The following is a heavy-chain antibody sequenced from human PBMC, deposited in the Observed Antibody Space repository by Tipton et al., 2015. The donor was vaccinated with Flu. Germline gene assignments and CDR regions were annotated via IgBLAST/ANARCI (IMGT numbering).Heavy chain of an antibody. V-gene: IGHV4-38-2*02. CDR3: ARDGSGYDWGDAFDI. J-gene: IGHJ3*02. D-gene: IGHD5-12*01. CDR2: IYHSGST. Sequence: LRLSCAVSGYSISSGYYWGWIRQPPGKGLEWIGSIYHSGSTYYNPSLKSRVTISVDTSKNQFSLKLSSVTAADTAVYYCARDGSGYDWGDAFDIWGQGTMVTVSS. CDR1: GYSISSGYY.